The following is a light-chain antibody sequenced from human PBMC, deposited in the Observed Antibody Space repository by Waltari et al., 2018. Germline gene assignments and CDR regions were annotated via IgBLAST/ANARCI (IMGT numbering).Light chain of an antibody. CDR2: EVS. V-gene: IGLV2-23*02. CDR3: CSYASTSNSVV. Sequence: QSDLTQPASVSGSPGQSVTIPCTATSSDVGSYTFVSWYQQYPGKAPKVMIYEVSKRPSGVSNRYSGSKSGNTASLTISGLQAEDEADYYCCSYASTSNSVVFGGGTKLTVL. J-gene: IGLJ2*01. CDR1: SSDVGSYTF.